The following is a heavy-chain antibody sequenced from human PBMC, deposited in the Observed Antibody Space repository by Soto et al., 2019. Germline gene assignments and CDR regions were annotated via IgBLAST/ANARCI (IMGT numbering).Heavy chain of an antibody. D-gene: IGHD5-12*01. CDR1: GGSIGSYY. CDR2: IFYSGYT. Sequence: SETLSLTCTVSGGSIGSYYWNWIRQSPEKGLEWIGYIFYSGYTNYNPSLKSRVTISVDTSKNQFSLKLSSVTAADTAVYYCARSYSGYDPFDYWGQGTLVTVSA. V-gene: IGHV4-59*01. CDR3: ARSYSGYDPFDY. J-gene: IGHJ4*02.